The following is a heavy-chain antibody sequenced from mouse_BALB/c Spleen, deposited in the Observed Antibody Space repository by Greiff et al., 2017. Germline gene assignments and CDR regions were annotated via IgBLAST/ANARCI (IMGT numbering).Heavy chain of an antibody. V-gene: IGHV1-63*01. Sequence: GQLQQSGAELVRPGTSVKISCKASGYAFTNYWLGWVKQRPGHGLEWIGDIYPGSGNTYYNEKFKGKATLTADKSSSTAYMQLSSLTSEDTAVYYCNAWDYYGNLYAMDYWGQGTSVTVSS. CDR1: GYAFTNYW. CDR3: NAWDYYGNLYAMDY. D-gene: IGHD2-1*01. J-gene: IGHJ4*01. CDR2: IYPGSGNT.